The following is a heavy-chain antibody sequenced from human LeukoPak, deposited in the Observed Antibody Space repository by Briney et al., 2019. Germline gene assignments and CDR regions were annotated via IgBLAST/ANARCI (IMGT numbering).Heavy chain of an antibody. J-gene: IGHJ4*02. Sequence: AGGSLRLSCAASGFTFSSYGMHWVRQAPGKGREWVAFIRYDGSNKYYADSVKGRFTISRDNSKNTLYLQMNSLRAEDTAVYYCAKAAGGWDDRDYWGQGTLVTVSS. CDR1: GFTFSSYG. D-gene: IGHD3-16*01. CDR2: IRYDGSNK. V-gene: IGHV3-30*02. CDR3: AKAAGGWDDRDY.